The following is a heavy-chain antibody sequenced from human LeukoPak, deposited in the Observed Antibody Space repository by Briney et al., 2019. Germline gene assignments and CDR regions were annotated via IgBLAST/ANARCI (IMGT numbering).Heavy chain of an antibody. CDR2: INHSGST. V-gene: IGHV4-34*01. CDR3: ARLSIAALGADY. Sequence: SETLSLTCAVYGGSFSGYYWSWIRQPPGKGLEWIGEINHSGSTNYNPSLKSRVTISVDTSKNRFSLKLSSVTAADTAVYYCARLSIAALGADYWGQGTLVTVSS. CDR1: GGSFSGYY. J-gene: IGHJ4*02. D-gene: IGHD6-6*01.